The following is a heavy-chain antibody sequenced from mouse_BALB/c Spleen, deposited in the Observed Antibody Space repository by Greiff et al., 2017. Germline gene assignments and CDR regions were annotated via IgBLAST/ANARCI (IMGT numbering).Heavy chain of an antibody. J-gene: IGHJ1*01. CDR3: ARLVMSTTGWYFDV. D-gene: IGHD2-4*01. CDR1: GYSITSDYA. Sequence: EVLLVESGPGLVKPSQSLSLTCTVTGYSITSDYAWNWIRQFPGNKLEWLGYISYSGSTSYNPSLKSRISITRDTSKNQFFLQLNSVTTEDTATYDGARLVMSTTGWYFDVWGAGTTVTVSS. V-gene: IGHV3-2*02. CDR2: ISYSGST.